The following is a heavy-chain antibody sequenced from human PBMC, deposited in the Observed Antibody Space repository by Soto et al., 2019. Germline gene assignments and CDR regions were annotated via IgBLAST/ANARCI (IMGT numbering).Heavy chain of an antibody. CDR3: AGGTFWSGYPYYYYGMDV. Sequence: SETLSLTCTVSGGSISSYYWSWIRQPAGKGLEWIGRIYTSGSTNYNPSLKSRVTMSVDTSKNQFSLKLISVTAADTAVYYCAGGTFWSGYPYYYYGMDVWGQVTTVTVSS. J-gene: IGHJ6*02. D-gene: IGHD3-3*01. CDR2: IYTSGST. V-gene: IGHV4-4*07. CDR1: GGSISSYY.